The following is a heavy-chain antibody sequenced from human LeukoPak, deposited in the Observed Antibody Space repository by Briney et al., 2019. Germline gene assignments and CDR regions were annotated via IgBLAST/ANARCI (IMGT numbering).Heavy chain of an antibody. J-gene: IGHJ6*04. V-gene: IGHV3-73*01. D-gene: IGHD3-10*01. CDR1: GFTFSGSA. Sequence: GGSLRLSCAASGFTFSGSAMHWVRQASGKGLEWLGRIRSKADSYTTAYAASVKGRFIVSRDDSKNTAYLQMNSLKTEDTAVYYCARDGFGYGSGSYYIYYGMDVWGKGTTVTVSS. CDR3: ARDGFGYGSGSYYIYYGMDV. CDR2: IRSKADSYTT.